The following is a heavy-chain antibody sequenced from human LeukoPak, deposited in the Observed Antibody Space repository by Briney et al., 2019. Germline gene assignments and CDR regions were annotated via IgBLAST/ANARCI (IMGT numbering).Heavy chain of an antibody. CDR3: ARGVRGYHDSSGYYYDY. CDR2: ITPIFGTG. Sequence: GASVKVSCKASGGTFSSYAISWVRQAPGQGLEWMGGITPIFGTGNDAQKFQGRVTITADKSTSTAYMELSSLRSEDTAVYYCARGVRGYHDSSGYYYDYWGQGTLVTVSS. V-gene: IGHV1-69*06. J-gene: IGHJ4*02. CDR1: GGTFSSYA. D-gene: IGHD3-22*01.